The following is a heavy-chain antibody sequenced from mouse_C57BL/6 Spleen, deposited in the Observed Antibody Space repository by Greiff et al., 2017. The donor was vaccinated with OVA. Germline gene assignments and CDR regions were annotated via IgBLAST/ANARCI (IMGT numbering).Heavy chain of an antibody. J-gene: IGHJ4*01. CDR3: ARSGAQAIRDY. D-gene: IGHD3-2*02. Sequence: VQVVESGAELARPGASVKLSCKASGYTFTSYGISWVKQRTGQGLEWIGEIYPRSGNTYYNEKFKGKATLTADKSSSTAYMELRSLTSEDSAVYFCARSGAQAIRDYWGQGTSVTVSS. CDR1: GYTFTSYG. CDR2: IYPRSGNT. V-gene: IGHV1-81*01.